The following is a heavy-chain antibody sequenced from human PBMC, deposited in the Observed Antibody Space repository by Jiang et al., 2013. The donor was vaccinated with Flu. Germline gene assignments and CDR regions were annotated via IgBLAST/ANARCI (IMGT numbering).Heavy chain of an antibody. CDR1: VSSNSAA. Sequence: VSSNSAAWNWIRQSPSRGLEWLGRTYYRSKWYNDYAVSVKSRITINPDTSKNQFSLQLNSVTPEDTAVYYCASAPREDTGYYNMDVWGQGTTVTVSS. V-gene: IGHV6-1*01. CDR2: TYYRSKWYN. J-gene: IGHJ6*02. D-gene: IGHD1-26*01. CDR3: ASAPREDTGYYNMDV.